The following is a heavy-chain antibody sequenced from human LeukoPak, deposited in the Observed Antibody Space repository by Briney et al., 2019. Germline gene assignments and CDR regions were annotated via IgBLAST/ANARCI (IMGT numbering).Heavy chain of an antibody. V-gene: IGHV5-51*01. CDR1: GYSFTSYC. Sequence: GESLKISCKGSGYSFTSYCIGWVRQMPGKGLEWMGIIYPGDSDTRYSPSLQGQVTISADKSISTAYLQWSSLKASDTAMYYCARQPKYSSSWSDLFDYWGQGTLVTVSS. D-gene: IGHD6-13*01. J-gene: IGHJ4*02. CDR3: ARQPKYSSSWSDLFDY. CDR2: IYPGDSDT.